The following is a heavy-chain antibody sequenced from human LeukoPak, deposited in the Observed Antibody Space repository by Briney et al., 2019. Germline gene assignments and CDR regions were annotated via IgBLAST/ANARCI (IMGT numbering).Heavy chain of an antibody. CDR3: AKSPTRIQYGGNPAVY. D-gene: IGHD4-23*01. J-gene: IGHJ4*02. CDR2: ISGSGGST. Sequence: GGSLRLSGAASGFTFSSYAMSWVRQAPGKGLEWVSAISGSGGSTYYADSVKGRFTISRDNSKNTLYLQMNSLRAEDAAVYYCAKSPTRIQYGGNPAVYWGQGTLVTVSS. CDR1: GFTFSSYA. V-gene: IGHV3-23*01.